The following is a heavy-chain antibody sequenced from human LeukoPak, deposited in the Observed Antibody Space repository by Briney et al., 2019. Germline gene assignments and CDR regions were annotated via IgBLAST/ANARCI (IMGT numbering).Heavy chain of an antibody. CDR2: IYYSGST. V-gene: IGHV4-39*07. Sequence: PSETLSLTCTVSGGSISSSSYYWGWIRQPPGKGLEWIGSIYYSGSTYYNPSLKSRVTISVDTSKNQFSLKLSSVTAADTAMYYCARGPGIAAAANFDYWGQGTLVTVSS. CDR1: GGSISSSSYY. CDR3: ARGPGIAAAANFDY. J-gene: IGHJ4*02. D-gene: IGHD6-13*01.